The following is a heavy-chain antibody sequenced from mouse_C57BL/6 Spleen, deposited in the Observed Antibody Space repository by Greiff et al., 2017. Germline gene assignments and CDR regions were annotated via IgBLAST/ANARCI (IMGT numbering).Heavy chain of an antibody. CDR2: IYPGDGDT. Sequence: VQLQQSGPELVKPGASVKISCKASGYAFSSSWMNWVKQRPGKGLEWIGRIYPGDGDTNYNGKFKGKATLTADKSSSTAYMQLSSLTSADSAVYFCARDYSNYVPLGCRGQGTTLTVSS. CDR3: ARDYSNYVPLGC. CDR1: GYAFSSSW. J-gene: IGHJ2*01. V-gene: IGHV1-82*01. D-gene: IGHD2-5*01.